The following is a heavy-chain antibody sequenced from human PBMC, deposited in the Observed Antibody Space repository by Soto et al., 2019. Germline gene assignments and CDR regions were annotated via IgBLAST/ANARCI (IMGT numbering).Heavy chain of an antibody. CDR1: VVFLIESY. D-gene: IGHD3-16*01. J-gene: IGHJ6*01. V-gene: IGHV4-34*01. CDR3: VRIRYQLNQPLICIEPWGQGPPVNVYYG. Sequence: SGTXSLTCSFYVVFLIESYLTLIRHPPGKGLEWIGEINHVGGTNYNPSLKSRVTMSVDTSQNQFSLRLISVTAADTAMYFCVRIRYQLNQPLICIEPWGQGPPVNVYYG. CDR2: INHVGGT.